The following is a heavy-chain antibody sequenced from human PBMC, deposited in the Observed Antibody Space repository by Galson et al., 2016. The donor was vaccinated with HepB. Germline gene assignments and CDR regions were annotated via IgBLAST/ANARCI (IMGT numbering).Heavy chain of an antibody. D-gene: IGHD5-18*01. CDR1: GGSFSGYY. J-gene: IGHJ4*02. V-gene: IGHV4-34*01. CDR2: SNQSGNT. Sequence: SETLSLTCAVYGGSFSGYYLTWIRQPPGKGLEWIGESNQSGNTNYNPSLKSRVTISVDTSKTHFSLKLSSVTAADTAIYYCARVVDAAMVYFDSWGQGTLVTVSS. CDR3: ARVVDAAMVYFDS.